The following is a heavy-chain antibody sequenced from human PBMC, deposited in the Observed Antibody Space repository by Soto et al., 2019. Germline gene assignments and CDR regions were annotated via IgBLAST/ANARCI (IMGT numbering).Heavy chain of an antibody. CDR1: GYTFTSYG. D-gene: IGHD3-16*01. CDR3: ARDIFWGGFAASNWLDP. CDR2: ISAYNGNT. Sequence: QVQLVQSGAEVKKPGASVKVSCKASGYTFTSYGISWVRQAPGQGLEWMGWISAYNGNTNYAQKFQGRVTMTTDTSTSTAYMELRSLRSDDTAVYSCARDIFWGGFAASNWLDPWGQGTLVTVSS. J-gene: IGHJ5*02. V-gene: IGHV1-18*01.